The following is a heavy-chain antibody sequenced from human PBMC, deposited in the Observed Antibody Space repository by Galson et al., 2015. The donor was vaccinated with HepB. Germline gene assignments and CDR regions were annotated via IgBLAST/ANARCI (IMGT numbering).Heavy chain of an antibody. V-gene: IGHV3-33*01. J-gene: IGHJ6*02. CDR2: IWYDGSTI. D-gene: IGHD3-22*01. Sequence: SLRLSCAASGFTFSSYGMPWVRQAPGKGLEWVAVIWYDGSTIYYADSVKGRFTISRDNSKNTLYLQMNSLRAEDTAVYYCAREAVDSSGYYDYYYYGMDVWGQGTTVTVSS. CDR1: GFTFSSYG. CDR3: AREAVDSSGYYDYYYYGMDV.